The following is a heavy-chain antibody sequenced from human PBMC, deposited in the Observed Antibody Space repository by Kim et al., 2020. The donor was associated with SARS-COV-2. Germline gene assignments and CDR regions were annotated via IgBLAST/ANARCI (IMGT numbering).Heavy chain of an antibody. CDR1: GFTFSSYA. CDR2: ISGSGGST. J-gene: IGHJ3*02. Sequence: GGSLRLSCAASGFTFSSYAMSWVRQAPGKGLEWVSAISGSGGSTYYADSVKGRFTISRDNSKNTLYLQMNSLRAEDTAVYYCAKDGGSGSYYNEDAFDIWGQGTMVTVSS. D-gene: IGHD3-10*01. V-gene: IGHV3-23*01. CDR3: AKDGGSGSYYNEDAFDI.